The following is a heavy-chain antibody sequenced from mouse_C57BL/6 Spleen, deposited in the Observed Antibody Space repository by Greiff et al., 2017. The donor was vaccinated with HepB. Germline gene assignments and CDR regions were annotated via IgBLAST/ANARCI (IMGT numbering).Heavy chain of an antibody. V-gene: IGHV3-6*01. CDR2: ISYDGSN. Sequence: DVQLQESGPGLVKPSQSLSLTCSVTGYSITSGYYWNWIRQFPGNKLEWMGYISYDGSNNYNPSLNNRISITRDTSKNQFFLKLNSVTTEDTATYYCAREGNFYAMDYWGQGTSVTVSS. CDR1: GYSITSGYY. CDR3: AREGNFYAMDY. J-gene: IGHJ4*01.